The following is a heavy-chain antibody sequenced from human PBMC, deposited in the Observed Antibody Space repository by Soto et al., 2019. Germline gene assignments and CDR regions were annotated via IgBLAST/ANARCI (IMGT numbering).Heavy chain of an antibody. CDR3: ARLSGKEGATGYRLFDS. CDR2: IKQDESEK. J-gene: IGHJ4*02. V-gene: IGHV3-7*05. D-gene: IGHD3-9*01. Sequence: EVQLVQSGGGLVQPGGSLRLSCAASGLTFSSHWMTWVRQAPGKGLEWVANIKQDESEKYYVDSVKGRFTISRDNAKDSLYLQMNSLRDEDTAVYYCARLSGKEGATGYRLFDSWGQGALVIVSS. CDR1: GLTFSSHW.